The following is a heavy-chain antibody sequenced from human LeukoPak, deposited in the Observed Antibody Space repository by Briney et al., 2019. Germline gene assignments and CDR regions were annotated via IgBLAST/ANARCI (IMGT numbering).Heavy chain of an antibody. Sequence: PGGSLRLSCAASGFTFSSYAMSWVRQAPGKGLEWVSAISGSGGSTYYADSVKGRFTISRDSSKNTLYLQMNNLRAEDTAIYYCAGRVYYDSSTNYYQPFDIWGQGTMVTVSS. D-gene: IGHD3-22*01. CDR3: AGRVYYDSSTNYYQPFDI. J-gene: IGHJ3*02. V-gene: IGHV3-23*01. CDR2: ISGSGGST. CDR1: GFTFSSYA.